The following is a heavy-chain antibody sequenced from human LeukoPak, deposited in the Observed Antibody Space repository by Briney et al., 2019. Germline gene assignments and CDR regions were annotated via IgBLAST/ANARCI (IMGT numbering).Heavy chain of an antibody. J-gene: IGHJ4*02. CDR3: ARPLGKGQDY. CDR2: IKQDGNEK. D-gene: IGHD7-27*01. CDR1: GFIFSSYG. V-gene: IGHV3-7*03. Sequence: GGSLRLSCAASGFIFSSYGMHWVRQAPGKGLEWVANIKQDGNEKYYVDSVKGRFTISRDNAKNSLYLQMNSLRAEDTAVYYCARPLGKGQDYWGQGTLVTASS.